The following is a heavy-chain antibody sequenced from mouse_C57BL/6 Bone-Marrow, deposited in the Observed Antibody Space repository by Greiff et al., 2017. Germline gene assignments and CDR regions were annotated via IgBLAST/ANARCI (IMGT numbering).Heavy chain of an antibody. Sequence: EVMLVESGPGLVKPSQTVFLTCTVTGISITTGNYRWSWIRQFPGNKLEWIGYIYYSGTITYNPSLTSRTTITRDTPKNQFFLEMNSLTAEDTATYYCAREGGGSSYWYFDVWGTGTTVTVSS. CDR3: AREGGGSSYWYFDV. J-gene: IGHJ1*03. V-gene: IGHV3-5*01. CDR2: IYYSGTI. D-gene: IGHD1-1*01. CDR1: GISITTGNYR.